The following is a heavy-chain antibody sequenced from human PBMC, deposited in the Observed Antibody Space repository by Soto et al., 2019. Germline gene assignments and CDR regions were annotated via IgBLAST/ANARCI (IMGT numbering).Heavy chain of an antibody. V-gene: IGHV4-34*01. D-gene: IGHD3-22*01. CDR3: ARVRDYYDSSGYPGRLDI. CDR1: GGSFSGYY. J-gene: IGHJ3*02. Sequence: PSETLSLTCAVYGGSFSGYYWSWIRQPPGKGLEWIGEINHSGSTNYNPSLKSRVTISVDTSKNQFSLKLSSVTAADTAVYYCARVRDYYDSSGYPGRLDIWGQGTMVTVSS. CDR2: INHSGST.